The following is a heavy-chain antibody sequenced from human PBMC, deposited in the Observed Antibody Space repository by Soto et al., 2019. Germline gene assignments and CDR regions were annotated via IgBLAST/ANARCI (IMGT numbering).Heavy chain of an antibody. CDR3: AKDREYSSSYYYYGVDV. D-gene: IGHD6-6*01. J-gene: IGHJ6*02. CDR1: GFTFSSYG. Sequence: GGSLRLSCAASGFTFSSYGMHWVRQAPGKGLEWVAVISYDGSNKYYADSVKGRFTISRDNSKNTLYLQMNSLRAEDTAVYYCAKDREYSSSYYYYGVDVWGQGTTVTVSS. CDR2: ISYDGSNK. V-gene: IGHV3-30*18.